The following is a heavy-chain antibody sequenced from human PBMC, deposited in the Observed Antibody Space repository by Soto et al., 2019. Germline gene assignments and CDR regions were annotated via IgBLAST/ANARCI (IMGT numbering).Heavy chain of an antibody. V-gene: IGHV4-4*02. Sequence: QVHLQESGPGLVKPSGTLSLTCAVSGDSISSSHWWTWVRQSPGKGLEYIGEISHSGTANSNPSLTSRVTLSVDKSKNHFSLTLTSVTAADTAVYYCARVVLSITRGAFDAWGQGTPVTVSP. CDR2: ISHSGTA. J-gene: IGHJ3*01. CDR3: ARVVLSITRGAFDA. CDR1: GDSISSSHW. D-gene: IGHD1-20*01.